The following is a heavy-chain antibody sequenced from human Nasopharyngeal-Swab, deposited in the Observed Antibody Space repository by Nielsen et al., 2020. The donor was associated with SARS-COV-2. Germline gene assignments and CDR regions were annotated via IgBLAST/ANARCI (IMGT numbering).Heavy chain of an antibody. D-gene: IGHD3-16*01. CDR3: GRDLGGRFST. J-gene: IGHJ5*02. CDR1: GFTFRSYW. Sequence: GGSLRLSCAASGFTFRSYWMHWVRQVPGKGLVWVSRINEDGSITNYADSVEGRFTISRDNAKNTLFLHMNSLSAEDTAVYYCGRDLGGRFSTWGQGTLVTASS. CDR2: INEDGSIT. V-gene: IGHV3-74*01.